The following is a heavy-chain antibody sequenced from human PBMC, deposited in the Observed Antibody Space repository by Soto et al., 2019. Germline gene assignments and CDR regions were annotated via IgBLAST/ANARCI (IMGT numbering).Heavy chain of an antibody. D-gene: IGHD3-3*01. V-gene: IGHV1-24*01. CDR2: FDPEDGET. Sequence: ASVKVSCKFSGYTLTELSMHCVRQAPGKGLEWMGGFDPEDGETIYAQKFQGRVTMTEDTSTDTAYMELSSLRSEDTAVYYCATASPSEYYDFWRGPYYFDYWGQGTLVTVSS. J-gene: IGHJ4*02. CDR1: GYTLTELS. CDR3: ATASPSEYYDFWRGPYYFDY.